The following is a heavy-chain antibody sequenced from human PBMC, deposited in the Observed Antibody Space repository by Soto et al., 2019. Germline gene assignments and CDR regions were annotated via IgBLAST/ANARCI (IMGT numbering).Heavy chain of an antibody. Sequence: QVQLVESGGGVVQPGRSLRLSCADSGFTFSSYGMHWVRQAPGKGLDWVATISYDGSYKYYADSVNGRFTISRDNSKNTLHLQMNSVRVEDTAVYYCARDRVRENYFDYWGQGTLVTVSS. V-gene: IGHV3-30*03. CDR1: GFTFSSYG. D-gene: IGHD3-10*01. CDR3: ARDRVRENYFDY. J-gene: IGHJ4*02. CDR2: ISYDGSYK.